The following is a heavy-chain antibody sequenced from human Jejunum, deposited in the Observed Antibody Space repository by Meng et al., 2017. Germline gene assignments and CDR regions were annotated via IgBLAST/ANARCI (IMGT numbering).Heavy chain of an antibody. J-gene: IGHJ4*02. V-gene: IGHV1-18*01. D-gene: IGHD4-17*01. Sequence: QGPLVQSGACVKKPGASVKVSCKASGYPFTTNGITWVRQAPGQGLEWMGWISAYSGNTNYAQKVQGRVTLTTDTSTTTAYMELRSLRSDDTAVYYCARSRDYAHDYWGQGTLVTVSS. CDR2: ISAYSGNT. CDR1: GYPFTTNG. CDR3: ARSRDYAHDY.